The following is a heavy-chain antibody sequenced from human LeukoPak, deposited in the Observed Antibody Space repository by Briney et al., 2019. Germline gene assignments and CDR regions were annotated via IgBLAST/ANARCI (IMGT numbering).Heavy chain of an antibody. CDR3: ARLAYSYGPFDY. J-gene: IGHJ4*02. CDR2: IYYTGST. D-gene: IGHD5-18*01. V-gene: IGHV4-59*01. CDR1: GGSISSYY. Sequence: SETLSLTCTVSGGSISSYYWSWIRQPPGKGLEWIGYIYYTGSTDYNPSLKSRVTISLDTSKNQFSLNLSFVTAVDTAVYYCARLAYSYGPFDYWGQGTLVTVSS.